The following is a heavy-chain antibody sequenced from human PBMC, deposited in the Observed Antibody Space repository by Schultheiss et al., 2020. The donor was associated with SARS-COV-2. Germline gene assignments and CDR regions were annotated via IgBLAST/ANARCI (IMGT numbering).Heavy chain of an antibody. V-gene: IGHV4-59*06. Sequence: SETLSLTCAVYGGSFSGYYWSWIRQPAGKGLEWIGYIYYSGSTYYNPSLKSRVTISVDTSKNQFSLKLSSVTAADTAVYYCARLYCGGDCYHDYWGQGTLVTVSS. CDR1: GGSFSGYY. CDR3: ARLYCGGDCYHDY. D-gene: IGHD2-21*02. J-gene: IGHJ4*02. CDR2: IYYSGST.